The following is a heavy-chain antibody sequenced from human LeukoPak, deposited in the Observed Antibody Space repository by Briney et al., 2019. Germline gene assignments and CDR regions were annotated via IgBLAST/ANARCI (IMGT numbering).Heavy chain of an antibody. CDR3: ARGKRGKGLKLYYYDSSGYWPIDY. D-gene: IGHD3-22*01. J-gene: IGHJ4*02. Sequence: AETLSLICGVYGGSLSGYYWRWIRQPPGEGLEWIGEINHSGNTNYNPPLKRRITISVDSPKNQISLKLSSVTAADTAVYYCARGKRGKGLKLYYYDSSGYWPIDYWGQGTLVTVSS. CDR1: GGSLSGYY. V-gene: IGHV4-34*01. CDR2: INHSGNT.